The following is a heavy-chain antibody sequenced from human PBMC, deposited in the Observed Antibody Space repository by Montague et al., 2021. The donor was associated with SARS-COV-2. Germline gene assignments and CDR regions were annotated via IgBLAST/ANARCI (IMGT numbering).Heavy chain of an antibody. D-gene: IGHD3-22*01. J-gene: IGHJ4*02. CDR2: ISGSGGTT. CDR1: GFTFSYYA. CDR3: AKAHYYDSSGYYF. Sequence: SLRLSCAASGFTFSYYAMSWVRQAPGKGLEWGSTISGSGGTTYYADSVKGRFTISRDNPKNTPYLRMNSLRAEDTAVYYCAKAHYYDSSGYYFWGQGTLVTVSS. V-gene: IGHV3-23*01.